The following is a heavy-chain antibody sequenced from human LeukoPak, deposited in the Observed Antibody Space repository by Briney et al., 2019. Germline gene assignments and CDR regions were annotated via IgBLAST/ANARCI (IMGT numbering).Heavy chain of an antibody. V-gene: IGHV3-30*18. D-gene: IGHD3-3*01. CDR3: AKDLRNYDFWSGYWRDY. J-gene: IGHJ4*02. CDR2: ISYDGSNK. CDR1: GFTFSSYG. Sequence: GGSLRLSCAASGFTFSSYGMHWVRQAPGKGLEWVAVISYDGSNKYYADSVKGRFTICRDNYKNKLYVQMNSLRAEHTAVYYCAKDLRNYDFWSGYWRDYWGQGTLVTVSS.